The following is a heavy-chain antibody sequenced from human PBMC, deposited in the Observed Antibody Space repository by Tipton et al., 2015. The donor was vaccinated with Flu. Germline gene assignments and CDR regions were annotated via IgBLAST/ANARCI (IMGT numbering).Heavy chain of an antibody. Sequence: SLRLSCAASGFTVSSNSMSWVRQAPGKGLEWISLIYSAGNTYYADSVKGRFTISRDNSKNTVFLQMNTLRAEDTAVYYCARVLSSEYYYGMDVWGQGTTVTVSS. CDR2: IYSAGNT. V-gene: IGHV3-53*01. D-gene: IGHD3-16*02. CDR1: GFTVSSNS. J-gene: IGHJ6*02. CDR3: ARVLSSEYYYGMDV.